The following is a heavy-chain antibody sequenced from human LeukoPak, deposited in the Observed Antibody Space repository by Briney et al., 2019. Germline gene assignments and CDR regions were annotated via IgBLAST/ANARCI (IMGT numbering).Heavy chain of an antibody. D-gene: IGHD6-6*01. V-gene: IGHV4-39*07. CDR3: ARDGSLIAARAGHWFDP. Sequence: SETLSLTCTVSGGSISSSSYYWGWIRQPPGKGLEWIGSIYYSGSTYYNPSLKSRVTISVDTSKNQFSLKLSSVTAADTAVYYCARDGSLIAARAGHWFDPWGQGTLVTVSS. CDR1: GGSISSSSYY. J-gene: IGHJ5*02. CDR2: IYYSGST.